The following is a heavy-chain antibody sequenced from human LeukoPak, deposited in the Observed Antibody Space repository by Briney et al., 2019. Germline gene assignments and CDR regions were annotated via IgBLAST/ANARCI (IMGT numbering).Heavy chain of an antibody. CDR3: PKDDTSSYYYFDY. D-gene: IGHD3-22*01. CDR2: IIGSGGST. J-gene: IGHJ4*02. V-gene: IGHV3-23*01. Sequence: GGALRLSCAASGFTFSNHAMYWVAQAPGKGLEWVSIIIGSGGSTYYPDSVKGRFTIPIDNSKNELHLQMNTLKCDGTADCSLPKDDTSSYYYFDYWGQGTMVTVPS. CDR1: GFTFSNHA.